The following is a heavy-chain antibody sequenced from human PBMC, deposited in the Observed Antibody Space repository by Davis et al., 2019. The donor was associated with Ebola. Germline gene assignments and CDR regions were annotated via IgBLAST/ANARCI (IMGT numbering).Heavy chain of an antibody. Sequence: SVKVSCKASGGTFSSYAISWVRQVPGQGLEWMGRIIPILGIANCAQKFQGRVTITADKSTSTAYMELRRLRSDDTAVYYCARVYYYDRFDYWGQGTLVTVSS. CDR2: IIPILGIA. D-gene: IGHD3-22*01. J-gene: IGHJ4*02. CDR3: ARVYYYDRFDY. V-gene: IGHV1-69*04. CDR1: GGTFSSYA.